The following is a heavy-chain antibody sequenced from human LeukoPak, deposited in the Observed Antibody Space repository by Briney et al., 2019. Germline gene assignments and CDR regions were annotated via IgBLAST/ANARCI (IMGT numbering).Heavy chain of an antibody. V-gene: IGHV1-69*05. CDR1: GGTFSSYA. D-gene: IGHD5-12*01. CDR2: IIPIFGTA. Sequence: ASVKVSCKASGGTFSSYAISWVRQAPGQGLEWMGGIIPIFGTANYAQKFQGRVTITTDESTSTAYMELSSLRSEDTAVYYCARGYSGYFSFDSWGQGTLVTVPS. J-gene: IGHJ4*02. CDR3: ARGYSGYFSFDS.